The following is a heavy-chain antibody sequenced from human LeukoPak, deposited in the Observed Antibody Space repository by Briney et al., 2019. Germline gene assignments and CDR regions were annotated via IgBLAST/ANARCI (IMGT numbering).Heavy chain of an antibody. CDR1: GYSISSGSY. Sequence: PSETLSLTCSVSGYSISSGSYWGWIRRPPGKGLEWIGSIHHSGSTYYNPSLKSRVTISVDTSKNQFSLKLSSVTAADTAVYYCARDPGNWFDPWGQGTLVTVSS. CDR3: ARDPGNWFDP. J-gene: IGHJ5*02. D-gene: IGHD1-14*01. V-gene: IGHV4-38-2*02. CDR2: IHHSGST.